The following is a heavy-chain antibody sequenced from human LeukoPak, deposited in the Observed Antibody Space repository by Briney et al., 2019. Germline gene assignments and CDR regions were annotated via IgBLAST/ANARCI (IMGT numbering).Heavy chain of an antibody. D-gene: IGHD3-9*01. Sequence: SGTLSLTCAVSGGSISSSNWWSWVRQPPGKGLEWIGEIYHSGSTNYNPSLKSRVTISVDTSKSQFSLKLSSVTAADTAVYYCARETYDILTGSQYYYYYYMDVWGKGTTVTISS. CDR3: ARETYDILTGSQYYYYYYMDV. V-gene: IGHV4-4*02. J-gene: IGHJ6*03. CDR2: IYHSGST. CDR1: GGSISSSNW.